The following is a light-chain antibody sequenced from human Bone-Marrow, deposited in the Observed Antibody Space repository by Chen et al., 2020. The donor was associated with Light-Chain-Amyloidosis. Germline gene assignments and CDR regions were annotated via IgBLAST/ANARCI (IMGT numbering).Light chain of an antibody. CDR1: SSDVGGDNH. CDR3: SSYTITNTLV. V-gene: IGLV2-14*01. CDR2: EVT. J-gene: IGLJ1*01. Sequence: QSALPTPASVSGSPGPSITIPCTGTSSDVGGDNHVSWYQQHPDKAPKLMIYEVTKRPSWVPDRFSGSKSDNTASLTISGLQTEDEADYFCSSYTITNTLVFGSGTRVTVL.